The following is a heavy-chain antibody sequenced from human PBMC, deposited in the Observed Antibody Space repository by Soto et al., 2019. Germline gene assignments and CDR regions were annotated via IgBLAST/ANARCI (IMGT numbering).Heavy chain of an antibody. CDR2: ISSSSSTI. V-gene: IGHV3-48*01. J-gene: IGHJ4*02. CDR1: GFTFSTYS. D-gene: IGHD2-2*01. CDR3: ASRYCSSTSCPSDY. Sequence: PGGPLRLSCAASGFTFSTYSMNWVRQAPGKGLEWVSYISSSSSTIYYADSVKGRFTISRDNAKNSLYLQMNSLRAEDTAVYYCASRYCSSTSCPSDYWGLGTLVTVSS.